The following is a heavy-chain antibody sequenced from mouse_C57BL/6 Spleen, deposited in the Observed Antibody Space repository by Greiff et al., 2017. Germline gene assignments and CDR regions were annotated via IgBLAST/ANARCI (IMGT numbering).Heavy chain of an antibody. V-gene: IGHV1-69*01. CDR1: GYTFTSYW. Sequence: QVQLQQPGAELVMPGASVKLSCKASGYTFTSYWMHWVKQRPGQGLEWIGEIDPSASYNNYNQKFKGKSTLTVDKSSSTAYMQLSSLTSEDSAVYYCARRGNTYAMDYWGQGTSVTVSS. D-gene: IGHD2-1*01. J-gene: IGHJ4*01. CDR3: ARRGNTYAMDY. CDR2: IDPSASYN.